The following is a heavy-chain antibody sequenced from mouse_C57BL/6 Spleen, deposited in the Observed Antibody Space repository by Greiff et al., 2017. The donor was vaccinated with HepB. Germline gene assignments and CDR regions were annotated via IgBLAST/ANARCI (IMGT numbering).Heavy chain of an antibody. Sequence: EVQVVESGPGLVKPSPSLSLSCSATGYSITSGYYRYWIRQPPGNQLEWVGYISYDGSNNYNPSLKNRTAITRDTSKNQLFLKLNSVTTEDTATYYCARGNGYYVCDYWGQGTTLTVSS. CDR3: ARGNGYYVCDY. J-gene: IGHJ2*01. V-gene: IGHV3-6*01. D-gene: IGHD2-3*01. CDR1: GYSITSGYY. CDR2: ISYDGSN.